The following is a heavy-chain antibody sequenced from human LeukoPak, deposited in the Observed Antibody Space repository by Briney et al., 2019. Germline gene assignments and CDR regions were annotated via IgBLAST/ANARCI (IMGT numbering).Heavy chain of an antibody. D-gene: IGHD5-12*01. CDR2: IYTSGNT. Sequence: SETLSLTCTVSGGSISSYYWSWIRQPAGKGLEWIGRIYTSGNTNYNPSLKSRVTMSVDTSKNQFSLRLSSVTAADTAVYYCARVSGYDWESFHDYWGQGILVTVSS. V-gene: IGHV4-4*07. CDR3: ARVSGYDWESFHDY. J-gene: IGHJ4*02. CDR1: GGSISSYY.